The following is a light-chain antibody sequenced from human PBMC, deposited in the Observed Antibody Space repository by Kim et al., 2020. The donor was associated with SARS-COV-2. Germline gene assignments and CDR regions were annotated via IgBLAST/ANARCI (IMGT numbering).Light chain of an antibody. CDR3: NSRDSSGNHPV. V-gene: IGLV3-19*01. CDR2: GKN. CDR1: SLRSYY. J-gene: IGLJ2*01. Sequence: CGQTARITCQGDSLRSYYASWYQQKPGQAPVLVIYGKNNRPSGIPDRFSGSSSGNTASLTITGAQAEDEADYYCNSRDSSGNHPVFGGGTQLTVL.